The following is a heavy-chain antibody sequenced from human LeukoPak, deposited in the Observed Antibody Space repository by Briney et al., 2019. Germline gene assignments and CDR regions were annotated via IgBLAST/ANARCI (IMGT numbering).Heavy chain of an antibody. J-gene: IGHJ4*02. CDR2: IKQDGSEK. Sequence: PGGSLRLSCAASTFTFSNYWMSWVRQAPGKGLEWVANIKQDGSEKYYVDSVKGRFTISRDNAKNSLYLQMNSLRAEDTAVYYCARDRSGSLWGQGTLVTVSS. V-gene: IGHV3-7*01. CDR3: ARDRSGSL. D-gene: IGHD1-26*01. CDR1: TFTFSNYW.